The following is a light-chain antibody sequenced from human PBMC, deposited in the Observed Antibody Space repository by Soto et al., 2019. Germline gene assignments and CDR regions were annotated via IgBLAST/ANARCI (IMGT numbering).Light chain of an antibody. CDR3: QQSYSTPL. V-gene: IGKV1-39*01. CDR1: QSISSY. CDR2: AAS. J-gene: IGKJ3*01. Sequence: DLQMTQSPSSLSASVGDRVTITCRASQSISSYLNWYQQKPGKAPKLLIYAASSLQSGVPSRFSGSGSGTDLTLTISSLQPEDFATYYCQQSYSTPLFGPGTKVDIK.